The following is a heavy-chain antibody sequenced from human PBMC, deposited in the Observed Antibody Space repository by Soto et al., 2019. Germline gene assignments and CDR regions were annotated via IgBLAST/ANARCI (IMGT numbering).Heavy chain of an antibody. J-gene: IGHJ5*02. Sequence: SETLSLTCAVYGGSFSGYYWSWIRQPPGKGLEWIGEINHSGSTNYNPSLKSRVTISVDTSKNQFSLKLSSVAAADMAVYYCARATPYVTYYDFWSGYSWIWFDPWGQGTLVTVS. CDR1: GGSFSGYY. CDR3: ARATPYVTYYDFWSGYSWIWFDP. V-gene: IGHV4-34*01. D-gene: IGHD3-3*01. CDR2: INHSGST.